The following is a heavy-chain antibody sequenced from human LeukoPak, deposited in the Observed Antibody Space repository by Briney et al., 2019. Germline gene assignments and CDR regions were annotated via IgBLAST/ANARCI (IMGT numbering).Heavy chain of an antibody. Sequence: ATVKVSCKASGYTFTGYCIHWVRQAPGQGPEWMGWINPKSGGTTYAQNFQGRVTMTRDTSVSTTYMELSRLRSDDTAVYYCARDLGISGWYAPPLGYCDFWGQGTLVTVSS. CDR1: GYTFTGYC. J-gene: IGHJ4*02. CDR2: INPKSGGT. CDR3: ARDLGISGWYAPPLGYCDF. D-gene: IGHD6-19*01. V-gene: IGHV1-2*02.